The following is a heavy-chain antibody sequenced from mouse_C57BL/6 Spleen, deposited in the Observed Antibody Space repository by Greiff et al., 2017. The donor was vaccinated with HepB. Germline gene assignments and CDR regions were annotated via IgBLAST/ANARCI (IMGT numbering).Heavy chain of an antibody. CDR1: GFSLTSYG. V-gene: IGHV2-2*01. CDR2: IWSGGST. Sequence: QVQLKESGPGLVQPSQSLSITCTVSGFSLTSYGVHWVRQSPGKGLEWLGVIWSGGSTDYNAAFISRLSISKDNSKSQVFFKMNSLQADDTAIYYCARGYDYDENAMDYWGQGTSVTVSS. D-gene: IGHD2-4*01. CDR3: ARGYDYDENAMDY. J-gene: IGHJ4*01.